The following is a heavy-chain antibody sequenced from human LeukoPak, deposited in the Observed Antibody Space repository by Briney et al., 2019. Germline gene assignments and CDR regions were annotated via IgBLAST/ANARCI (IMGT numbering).Heavy chain of an antibody. J-gene: IGHJ3*02. Sequence: ESLKISWKASETSFTTSWIGWVRQMPGRGLEWMGIIYPGDSDTRYSPSFQGQVTISADKSISTAYLQWSSLKASDTAMYYCANTRFKNLFDAFDIWGQGTMVTVSS. CDR3: ANTRFKNLFDAFDI. D-gene: IGHD1-14*01. CDR1: ETSFTTSW. V-gene: IGHV5-51*01. CDR2: IYPGDSDT.